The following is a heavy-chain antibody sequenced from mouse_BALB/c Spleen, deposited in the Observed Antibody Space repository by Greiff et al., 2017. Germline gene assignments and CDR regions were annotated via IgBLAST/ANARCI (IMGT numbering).Heavy chain of an antibody. Sequence: EVMPVESGGDLVKPGGSLKLSCAASGFTFSSYGMSWVRQTPDKRLEWVATISSGGSYTYYPDSVKGRFTISRDNAKNTLYLQMSSLKSEDTAMYYCARQIYYDYDWYFDVWGAGTTVTVSS. CDR3: ARQIYYDYDWYFDV. CDR1: GFTFSSYG. J-gene: IGHJ1*01. D-gene: IGHD2-4*01. CDR2: ISSGGSYT. V-gene: IGHV5-6*01.